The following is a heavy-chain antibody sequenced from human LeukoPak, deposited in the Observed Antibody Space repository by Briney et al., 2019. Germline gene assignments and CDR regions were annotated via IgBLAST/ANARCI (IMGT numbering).Heavy chain of an antibody. CDR3: ARGVGCGGDCYSDYYYYYGMDV. J-gene: IGHJ6*02. CDR1: GYTFTGYY. CDR2: INPNSGGT. D-gene: IGHD2-21*02. Sequence: ASVKVSCKASGYTFTGYYMHWVRQAAGQGLEWMGWINPNSGGTNYAQKFQGRVTMTRDTSISTAYMELSRLRSDATAVYYCARGVGCGGDCYSDYYYYYGMDVWGQGTTVTVSS. V-gene: IGHV1-2*02.